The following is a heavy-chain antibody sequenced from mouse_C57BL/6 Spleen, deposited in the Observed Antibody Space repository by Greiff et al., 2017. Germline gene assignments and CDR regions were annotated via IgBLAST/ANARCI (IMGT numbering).Heavy chain of an antibody. D-gene: IGHD3-1*01. CDR2: IYPRSGNT. CDR3: ARSGELGDEDY. Sequence: QVQLQQSGAELARPGASVKLSCKASGYTFTSYGISWVKQRTGQGLEWIGEIYPRSGNTYYNEKVKGKATLTADKSSSTAYMELRSLTSEDSAVYFCARSGELGDEDYWGQGTTLTVSS. CDR1: GYTFTSYG. J-gene: IGHJ2*01. V-gene: IGHV1-81*01.